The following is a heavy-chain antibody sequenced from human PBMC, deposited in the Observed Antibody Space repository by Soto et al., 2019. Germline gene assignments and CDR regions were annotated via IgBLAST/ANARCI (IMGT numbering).Heavy chain of an antibody. CDR3: AASCVGCGGFNYYGMDV. D-gene: IGHD2-21*01. J-gene: IGHJ6*02. Sequence: QVQLQESGPGLVKPSQTLSLTCTVSGGSISSGGYYWSWIRQHPGKGLEWMGYIYYSGSTYYNPSLKRRVTISVDTSKNQFALKLSAVTAADTAVYYCAASCVGCGGFNYYGMDVWGQGTTVTVSS. CDR2: IYYSGST. CDR1: GGSISSGGYY. V-gene: IGHV4-31*03.